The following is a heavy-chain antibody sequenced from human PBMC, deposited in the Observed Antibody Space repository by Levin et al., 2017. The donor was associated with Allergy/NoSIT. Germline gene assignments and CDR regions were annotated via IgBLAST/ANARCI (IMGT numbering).Heavy chain of an antibody. CDR2: IYYSGST. V-gene: IGHV4-59*01. CDR1: GGSISSYY. D-gene: IGHD6-13*01. Sequence: SETLSLTCTVSGGSISSYYWSWIRQPPGKGLEWIGYIYYSGSTNYNPSLKSRVTISVDTSKNQFSLKLSSVTAADTAVYYCAREGSSSRAGYYYYGMDVWGQGTTVTVSS. J-gene: IGHJ6*02. CDR3: AREGSSSRAGYYYYGMDV.